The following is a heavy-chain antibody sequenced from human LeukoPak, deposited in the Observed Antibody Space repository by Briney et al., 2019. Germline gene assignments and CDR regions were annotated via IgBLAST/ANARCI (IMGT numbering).Heavy chain of an antibody. CDR1: GFTFTNYA. Sequence: PGGSLRLSCAASGFTFTNYAMHWVRQAPGKGLEWVAVIRYDGSKKYYADSVKGRFTISRDNSKNLVSLQMNSLSAEDAAVYYCARGVVTADHFDYWGQGTLVTVSS. V-gene: IGHV3-30*04. J-gene: IGHJ4*02. CDR3: ARGVVTADHFDY. CDR2: IRYDGSKK. D-gene: IGHD2-21*02.